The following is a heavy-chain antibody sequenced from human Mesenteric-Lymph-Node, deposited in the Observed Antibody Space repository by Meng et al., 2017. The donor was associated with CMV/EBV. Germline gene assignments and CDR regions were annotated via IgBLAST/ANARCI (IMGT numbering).Heavy chain of an antibody. J-gene: IGHJ4*02. V-gene: IGHV4-39*01. Sequence: GSLRLSCTVSGASISSSTYYWGWIRQSPGKGLEWIGSVYDSGSTYYNPSLKSRVTISVDTSKNQFSLRLTSVTAADTALYYCARTWSSNYYFDSWGQGTLVTVSS. CDR2: VYDSGST. CDR3: ARTWSSNYYFDS. D-gene: IGHD1-1*01. CDR1: GASISSSTYY.